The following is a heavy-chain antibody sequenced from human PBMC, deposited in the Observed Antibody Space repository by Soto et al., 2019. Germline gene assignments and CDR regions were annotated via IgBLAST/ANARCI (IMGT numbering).Heavy chain of an antibody. CDR3: ARWRSVTWSTDH. CDR2: IYYSGTN. Sequence: QVQLQESGPGLVIPSQTLSLTCAVSGASINSDGYYWSWIRQPPGKGLEWIGSIYYSGTNYYNSSLKSRAAKSVEASQNLFTLKLASATAANTALYYCARWRSVTWSTDHCGQRTLAAVSS. CDR1: GASINSDGYY. V-gene: IGHV4-31*11. D-gene: IGHD2-8*02. J-gene: IGHJ4*02.